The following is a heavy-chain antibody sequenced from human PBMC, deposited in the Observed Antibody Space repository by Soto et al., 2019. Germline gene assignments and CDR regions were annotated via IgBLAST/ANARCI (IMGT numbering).Heavy chain of an antibody. V-gene: IGHV3-23*01. CDR2: ISGSGGST. J-gene: IGHJ6*02. CDR3: AKDLIVGATSYYYGMDV. D-gene: IGHD1-26*01. Sequence: GGSLLLSCAASGLTFSSYAMSWVRQAPGKGLDWVSTISGSGGSTYYADSVKGRFAISRDNSKNTLYLQMNSLRAEDTAVYYCAKDLIVGATSYYYGMDVWGQGTTVTVSS. CDR1: GLTFSSYA.